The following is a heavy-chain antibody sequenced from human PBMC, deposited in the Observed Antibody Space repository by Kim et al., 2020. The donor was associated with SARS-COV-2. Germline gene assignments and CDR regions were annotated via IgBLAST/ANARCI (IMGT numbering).Heavy chain of an antibody. V-gene: IGHV5-51*01. D-gene: IGHD3-10*02. CDR3: ARSIRLGVRGEDWFDP. J-gene: IGHJ5*02. Sequence: SFQGQVTISADKSISTAYLQWSSLKASDTAMYYCARSIRLGVRGEDWFDPWGQGTLVTVSS.